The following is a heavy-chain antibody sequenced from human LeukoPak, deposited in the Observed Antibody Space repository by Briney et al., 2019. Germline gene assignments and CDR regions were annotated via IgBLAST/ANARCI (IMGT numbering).Heavy chain of an antibody. CDR2: IKSKTDGGTT. Sequence: HGGSLRLSCVASGFTFTSFEMNWVRQAPAKGLEWIGRIKSKTDGGTTDYAAPVKGRFTISRDDSKNTLYVQMNSLKTEDTAVYYCNADYYDNLVGAYFDYWGQGTLVTVPS. CDR1: GFTFTSFE. D-gene: IGHD3-22*01. CDR3: NADYYDNLVGAYFDY. J-gene: IGHJ4*02. V-gene: IGHV3-15*01.